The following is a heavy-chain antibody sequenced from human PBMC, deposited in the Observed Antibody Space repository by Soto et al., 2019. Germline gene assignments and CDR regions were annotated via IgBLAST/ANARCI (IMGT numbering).Heavy chain of an antibody. D-gene: IGHD2-21*02. CDR3: AKIKNNWYSDL. Sequence: RQDPGKGLEWVSAISGSGGSTYYAASVKGRFSISSDNSENTLYLQIPSLRAEDTAVDYCAKIKNNWYSDLWGQGTLVTVSS. V-gene: IGHV3-23*01. CDR2: ISGSGGST. J-gene: IGHJ4*02.